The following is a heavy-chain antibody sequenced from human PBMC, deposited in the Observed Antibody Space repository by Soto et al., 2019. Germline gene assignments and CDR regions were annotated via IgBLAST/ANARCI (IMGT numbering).Heavy chain of an antibody. V-gene: IGHV4-39*07. CDR1: GVSSSRTGYY. CDR2: IYYSGST. CDR3: ARGRFPTVTTDLYYYYYYGMDV. D-gene: IGHD4-17*01. Sequence: ASETLSLTCTVSGVSSSRTGYYWGWIRQSPGKGMEWIGSIYYSGSTNYNPSLRSRVTISVDTSKNQFSLKLSSVTAADTAVYYCARGRFPTVTTDLYYYYYYGMDVWGQGTTVTVSS. J-gene: IGHJ6*02.